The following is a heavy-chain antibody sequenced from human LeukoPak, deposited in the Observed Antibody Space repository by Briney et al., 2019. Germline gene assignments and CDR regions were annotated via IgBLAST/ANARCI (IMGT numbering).Heavy chain of an antibody. CDR3: ARGIGSYSRLQDY. J-gene: IGHJ4*02. CDR2: MNPNSGNT. Sequence: GESLKVSCKASGYTFTSYDINWVRQATGQGLEWMGWMNPNSGNTGYTQKFQGRVTMTRNTSISTAYMELSSLRSEDPAVYYCARGIGSYSRLQDYWGQGTLVTVSS. D-gene: IGHD1-26*01. CDR1: GYTFTSYD. V-gene: IGHV1-8*01.